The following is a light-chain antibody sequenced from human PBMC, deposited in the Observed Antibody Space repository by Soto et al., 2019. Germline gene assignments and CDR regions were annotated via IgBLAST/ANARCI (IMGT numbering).Light chain of an antibody. CDR3: ETWDSKSYV. J-gene: IGLJ1*01. V-gene: IGLV4-60*02. CDR2: VEGSGSY. CDR1: SGHSSYI. Sequence: QLVLTQSSSASASLGSSVKVTCTLSSGHSSYIIAWHQQQPGKAPRYLMKVEGSGSYNKVSGVPDRFSGSSSGADRYLTISNLQFEDEADYYCETWDSKSYVFGTGTKVTVL.